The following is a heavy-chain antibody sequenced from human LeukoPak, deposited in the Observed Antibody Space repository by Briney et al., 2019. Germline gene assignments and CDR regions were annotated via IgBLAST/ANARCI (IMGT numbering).Heavy chain of an antibody. CDR1: GYTFTSYY. CDR3: ARDPGFSWLLPANWFDP. CDR2: INPSGGST. D-gene: IGHD3-22*01. V-gene: IGHV1-46*01. Sequence: GASVKVSCKASGYTFTSYYMHWVRQAPGQGLEWMGIINPSGGSTSYAQKFQGRVTMTRDTSTSTVYMELSSLRSEDTAVYYCARDPGFSWLLPANWFDPWGQGTLVTVSS. J-gene: IGHJ5*02.